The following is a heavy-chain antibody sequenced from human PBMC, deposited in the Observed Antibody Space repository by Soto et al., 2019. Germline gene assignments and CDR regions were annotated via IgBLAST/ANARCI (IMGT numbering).Heavy chain of an antibody. Sequence: CTVSGASINNNDYYWSWIRQTPGKGLEWIGYVYYSGTTDYIPSLKSRLSMSIDKSQNQFTLKLNSVTAADTATYYCARMSYFYDKCHFERWGRGTLVTVYS. CDR2: VYYSGTT. CDR1: GASINNNDYY. D-gene: IGHD3-22*01. V-gene: IGHV4-30-4*01. CDR3: ARMSYFYDKCHFER. J-gene: IGHJ2*01.